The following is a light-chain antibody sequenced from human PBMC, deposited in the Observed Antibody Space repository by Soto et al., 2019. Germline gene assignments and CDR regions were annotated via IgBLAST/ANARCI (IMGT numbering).Light chain of an antibody. Sequence: DIVLTQSPCTLAVSPGDTATLSCRASQSVSRRYLAWYQQKPGQAPRLLIYGASSRATGIPERFSGSGSGTDFTLTISRLEPEDFEVYYCQQYGSSPLTFGGGTKVDIK. CDR2: GAS. V-gene: IGKV3-20*01. J-gene: IGKJ4*01. CDR3: QQYGSSPLT. CDR1: QSVSRRY.